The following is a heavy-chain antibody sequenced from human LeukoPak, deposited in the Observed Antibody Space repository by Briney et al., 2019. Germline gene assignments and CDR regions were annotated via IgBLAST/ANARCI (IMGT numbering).Heavy chain of an antibody. CDR3: ARLDNWFDP. CDR2: IYSSGST. V-gene: IGHV4-59*01. CDR1: GGSISGYY. Sequence: SETLSLTCTVSGGSISGYYWSWIRQPPGKGPEWIGRIYSSGSTNYNPSLKSRVTISVDTSKNQFSLKLTSVTAADTAMYYCARLDNWFDPWGQGTLVTVSS. J-gene: IGHJ5*02.